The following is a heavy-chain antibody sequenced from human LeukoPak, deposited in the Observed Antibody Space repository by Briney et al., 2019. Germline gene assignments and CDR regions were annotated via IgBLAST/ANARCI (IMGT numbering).Heavy chain of an antibody. CDR1: GFTFSSYW. D-gene: IGHD5/OR15-5a*01. V-gene: IGHV3-74*01. CDR3: ARGGPVKSIYDPHWFDP. CDR2: INSDGSRI. Sequence: GGSLRLSCAASGFTFSSYWLHWVRHAPGKGLAWVSRINSDGSRINYADSVKGRFTSSRDNAKNTLYLQMNSLRVEDTAVYFCARGGPVKSIYDPHWFDPWGQGTLVTVSS. J-gene: IGHJ5*02.